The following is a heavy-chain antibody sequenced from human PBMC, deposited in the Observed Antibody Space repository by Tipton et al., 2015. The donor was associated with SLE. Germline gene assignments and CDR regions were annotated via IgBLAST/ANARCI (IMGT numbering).Heavy chain of an antibody. CDR2: ISYTGNT. CDR3: ARDSAVNFWYFDL. CDR1: GASISTHY. V-gene: IGHV4-59*11. Sequence: LRLSCTVSGASISTHYLSWFRQPPGKGLEWIGYISYTGNTNFNPSLKSRVTISVATSKNQFSLRLTSVTAADTAMYYCARDSAVNFWYFDLWGRGTLVTVSS. J-gene: IGHJ2*01.